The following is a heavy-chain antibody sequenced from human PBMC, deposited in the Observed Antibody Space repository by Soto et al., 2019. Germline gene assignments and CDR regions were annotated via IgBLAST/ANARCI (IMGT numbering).Heavy chain of an antibody. J-gene: IGHJ4*02. CDR1: GFTFSSYG. V-gene: IGHV3-30*18. Sequence: QVQLVESGGGVVQPGRSLRLSCAASGFTFSSYGMHWVRQAPGKGLEWVAVISYDGSNKYYADSVKGRFTISRDNSKNTLYLQMTSLRAEDTAVYYCAKDLLEMATIGASCFDYWGQGTLVTVSS. CDR3: AKDLLEMATIGASCFDY. CDR2: ISYDGSNK. D-gene: IGHD5-12*01.